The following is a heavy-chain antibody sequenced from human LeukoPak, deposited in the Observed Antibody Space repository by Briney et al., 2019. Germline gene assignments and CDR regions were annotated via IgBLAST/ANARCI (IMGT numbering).Heavy chain of an antibody. V-gene: IGHV6-1*01. CDR3: TRVSFRAFDF. CDR1: GDRVSSIDAT. Sequence: PSQTLSLTCAVSGDRVSSIDATWNWIRQSPSRCLEWLGRTYYRSKWSSDYAVSVKSRITISPGASKNQFSLQLNSVTPEDTAIYYCTRVSFRAFDFWGRGTTVTVSS. CDR2: TYYRSKWSS. D-gene: IGHD3-16*02. J-gene: IGHJ3*01.